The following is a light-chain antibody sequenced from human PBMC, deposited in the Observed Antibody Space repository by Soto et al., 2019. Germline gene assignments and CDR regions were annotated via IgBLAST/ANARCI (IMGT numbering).Light chain of an antibody. CDR1: QSISSW. J-gene: IGKJ2*01. V-gene: IGKV1-5*03. CDR2: KAF. CDR3: QQYNSYSGYT. Sequence: DIQMTQSPSTLSASVGDRVTITCRASQSISSWLAWYQQKPGKAPKLLIYKAFSLESGVPSRFSGSGSWTEFTLTISSLQPDDFATYYCQQYNSYSGYTFGQGTKLEIK.